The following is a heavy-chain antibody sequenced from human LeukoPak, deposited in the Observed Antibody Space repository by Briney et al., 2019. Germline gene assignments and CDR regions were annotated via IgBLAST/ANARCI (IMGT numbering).Heavy chain of an antibody. D-gene: IGHD3-22*01. Sequence: SETLSLTCTVSGGSISSYYWSWIRQPPGKGLEWMGYIYYSGSTDYNPSLKSRVTISVDTSKNQFSLKLSSVTAADTAVYYCARDPIPPAVWLPLRMDVWGQGTTVTVSS. J-gene: IGHJ6*02. CDR1: GGSISSYY. CDR3: ARDPIPPAVWLPLRMDV. CDR2: IYYSGST. V-gene: IGHV4-59*01.